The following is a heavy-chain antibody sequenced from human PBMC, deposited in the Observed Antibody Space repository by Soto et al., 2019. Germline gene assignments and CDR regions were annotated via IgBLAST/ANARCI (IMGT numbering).Heavy chain of an antibody. CDR2: STHSGGT. CDR1: GVSVSSGSFY. CDR3: ARGSVDTVDSSGFYEY. Sequence: SETLSLTCTFSGVSVSSGSFYWAWVRQPPGKGLEWIGVSTHSGGTNYKPSLKSRVTISVDTSKSQFSLKLTSVTAADRAVYYCARGSVDTVDSSGFYEYWGQGTPVTVSS. D-gene: IGHD3-22*01. V-gene: IGHV4-61*01. J-gene: IGHJ4*02.